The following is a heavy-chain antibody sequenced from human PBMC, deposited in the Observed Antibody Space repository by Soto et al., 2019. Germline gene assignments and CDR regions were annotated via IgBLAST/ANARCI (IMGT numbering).Heavy chain of an antibody. J-gene: IGHJ4*02. V-gene: IGHV3-30-3*01. CDR2: ISCDGGNE. D-gene: IGHD2-2*01. Sequence: SLRLSCGASGFSVSSYAMSWVRQAPGKGLEWVAVISCDGGNEYYADSVKGRFTISRDNSKNTLYLQMNSLRAEDTAVYYCARGYCSSTSCYPLYFGYWGQGTLVTVSS. CDR3: ARGYCSSTSCYPLYFGY. CDR1: GFSVSSYA.